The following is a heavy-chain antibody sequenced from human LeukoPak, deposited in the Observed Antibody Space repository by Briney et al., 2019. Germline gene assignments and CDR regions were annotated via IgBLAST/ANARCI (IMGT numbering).Heavy chain of an antibody. CDR2: IYYSGST. V-gene: IGHV4-59*01. D-gene: IGHD2-15*01. J-gene: IGHJ4*02. CDR1: GGSISSYY. Sequence: PSETLSLTCTVSGGSISSYYWSWIRQPPGKGLEWIGYIYYSGSTNYNPSLKSRVTISVDTSKNQFSLKPSSVTAADTAVYYCARVRIGFDYWGQGTLVTVSS. CDR3: ARVRIGFDY.